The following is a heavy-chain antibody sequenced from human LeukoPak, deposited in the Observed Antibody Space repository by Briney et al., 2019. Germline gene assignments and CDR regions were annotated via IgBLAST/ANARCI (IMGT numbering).Heavy chain of an antibody. Sequence: PGGSLRLSCAVSGFTFSGYGMRWVRQAPGKGLEWVADIWFDGSNKYYADSVRGGFTISRDNSNNTLYLQMNSLRAEDTAVYYCVASRGDSSGWDWLDYWGQGTLVTVSS. D-gene: IGHD6-19*01. V-gene: IGHV3-33*01. CDR1: GFTFSGYG. J-gene: IGHJ4*02. CDR2: IWFDGSNK. CDR3: VASRGDSSGWDWLDY.